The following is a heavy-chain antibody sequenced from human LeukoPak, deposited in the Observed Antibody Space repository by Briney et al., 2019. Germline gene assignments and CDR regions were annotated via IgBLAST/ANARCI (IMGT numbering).Heavy chain of an antibody. D-gene: IGHD3-16*01. J-gene: IGHJ4*02. Sequence: SETLSLTCTVSGVSISSSSYYWGWIRQPPGKGLEWIGSLYYSGSTYYNPSLKSRVTISVDTSKNQFSLRLSSVTAADTGVYYCASSYPTHYGWGGEFDYWGQGTLVTVSS. CDR2: LYYSGST. CDR1: GVSISSSSYY. V-gene: IGHV4-39*07. CDR3: ASSYPTHYGWGGEFDY.